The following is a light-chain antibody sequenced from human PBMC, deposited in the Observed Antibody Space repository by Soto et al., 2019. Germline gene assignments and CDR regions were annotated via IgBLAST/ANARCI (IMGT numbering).Light chain of an antibody. CDR2: EVS. V-gene: IGLV2-14*01. CDR1: SRDVGGYNY. J-gene: IGLJ3*02. Sequence: QSALTQPASVSGSPGQSITISCTGTSRDVGGYNYVSWHQQHPGKAPKVIITEVSNRPSGVSNRFSGSKSGNTASLTISGLQAEDEADYFCASWDDTLFGWVFGGGTKLTVL. CDR3: ASWDDTLFGWV.